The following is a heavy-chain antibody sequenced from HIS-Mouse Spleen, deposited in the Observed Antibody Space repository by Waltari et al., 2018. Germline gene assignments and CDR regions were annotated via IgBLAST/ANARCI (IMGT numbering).Heavy chain of an antibody. J-gene: IGHJ2*01. CDR1: GGSFIGYY. CDR2: INHSGST. D-gene: IGHD6-13*01. V-gene: IGHV4-34*01. Sequence: QVQLQQWGAGLLKPSETLSLTCAVYGGSFIGYYWSWIRQPPGKGLEWIGEINHSGSTNYNPSLKSRVTISVDTSKNQFSLKLSSVTAADTAVYYCARSWGQWYFDLWGRGTLVTVSS. CDR3: ARSWGQWYFDL.